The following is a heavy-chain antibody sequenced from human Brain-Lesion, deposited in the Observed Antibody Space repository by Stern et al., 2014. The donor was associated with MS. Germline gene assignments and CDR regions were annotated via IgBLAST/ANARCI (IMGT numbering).Heavy chain of an antibody. J-gene: IGHJ1*01. V-gene: IGHV3-23*04. Sequence: VQLVESGGGLVQPGGSLRLSCAASGFSFSTYAMSWVRQTPGKGLQWVSVITGRGGATYYADSVKGRFTISRDNSKNTLYLQMDRLRADDTAVYYCAKWPHHIAVAGTRYFQHWGQGTLVTVSS. CDR2: ITGRGGAT. CDR3: AKWPHHIAVAGTRYFQH. D-gene: IGHD6-19*01. CDR1: GFSFSTYA.